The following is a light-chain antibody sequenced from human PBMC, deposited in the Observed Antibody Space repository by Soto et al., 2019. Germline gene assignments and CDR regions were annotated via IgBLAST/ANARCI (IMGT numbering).Light chain of an antibody. CDR2: GAS. CDR3: QQYGNSPIA. V-gene: IGKV3-20*01. CDR1: QSISSSF. Sequence: EIVLTQSPGTLSLSPGERATLSCRASQSISSSFLAWYQQKPGQAPRLLISGASNRATGIPDRFSGSGSGTDFTLTINRLEAEDFAVYYCQQYGNSPIAFGQGTRLEIK. J-gene: IGKJ5*01.